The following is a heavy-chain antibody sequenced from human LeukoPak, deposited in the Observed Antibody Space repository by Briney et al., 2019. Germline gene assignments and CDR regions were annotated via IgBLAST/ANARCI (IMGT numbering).Heavy chain of an antibody. J-gene: IGHJ4*02. Sequence: GGSLRLSCAASGFTFRSYGMPWVRQAPGKGLEWVALISYDGSNIYYADSVKGQFTISRDNSKNTLYLQMNSLRAEDTAVYYCAKDGHCSNGVCYGYYDYWGQGTLVTVSS. CDR2: ISYDGSNI. CDR3: AKDGHCSNGVCYGYYDY. V-gene: IGHV3-30*18. D-gene: IGHD2-8*01. CDR1: GFTFRSYG.